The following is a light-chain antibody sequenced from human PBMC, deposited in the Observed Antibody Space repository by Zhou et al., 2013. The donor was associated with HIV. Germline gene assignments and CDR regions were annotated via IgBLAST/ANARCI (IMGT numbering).Light chain of an antibody. CDR1: QGISSH. CDR2: GAS. V-gene: IGKV1-9*01. CDR3: QQLNSYPRVT. Sequence: DIQMTQSPSTVSASVGDRVTITCRASQGISSHLAWYQQKPGKAPKLLIYGASTLPGGAPSRFSGSGSGTEFTLTITSLQPEDFASYYCQQLNSYPRVTFGGGTKVEIK. J-gene: IGKJ4*01.